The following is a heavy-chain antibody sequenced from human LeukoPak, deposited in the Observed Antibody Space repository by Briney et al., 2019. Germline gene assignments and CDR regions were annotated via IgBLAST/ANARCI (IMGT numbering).Heavy chain of an antibody. CDR2: ISSSSSYI. Sequence: NSGGSLRLSCAASGFTFSNYWMHWVRQAPGKGLEWVSSISSSSSYIYYADSLKGRFTISRDNAKNSLYLQMNSLRAEDTAVYYCARGDWNDSCFDYWGRGTLVTASS. CDR1: GFTFSNYW. V-gene: IGHV3-21*04. CDR3: ARGDWNDSCFDY. J-gene: IGHJ4*02. D-gene: IGHD1-1*01.